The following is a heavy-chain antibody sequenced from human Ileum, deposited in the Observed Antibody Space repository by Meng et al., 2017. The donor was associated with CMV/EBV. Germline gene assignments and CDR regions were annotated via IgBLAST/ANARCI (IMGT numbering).Heavy chain of an antibody. D-gene: IGHD1-26*01. CDR3: ARAHTTVGATTDY. CDR2: INPNTGDT. V-gene: IGHV1-2*02. J-gene: IGHJ4*02. Sequence: ASVKVSCKASGYTFTGLYIHWVRQAPGQGLEWMGWINPNTGDTNYAQNFQGRVSITTDTSISTAYMELSRLRSDDTAVYYCARAHTTVGATTDYWGQGTLVTVSS. CDR1: GYTFTGLY.